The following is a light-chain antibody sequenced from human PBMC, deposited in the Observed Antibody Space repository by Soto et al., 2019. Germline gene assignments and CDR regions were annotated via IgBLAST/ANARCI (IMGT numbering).Light chain of an antibody. Sequence: DIRLTQSPSSLSASLGDRVTITCRASQSISTFLSWYQHRRGEAPRLLIYDASSLQSGVPARFSGGGSGTEFTLTISSLQPVDLATYYCQQSHSAVWTFGQGTKVEI. V-gene: IGKV1-39*01. J-gene: IGKJ1*01. CDR2: DAS. CDR1: QSISTF. CDR3: QQSHSAVWT.